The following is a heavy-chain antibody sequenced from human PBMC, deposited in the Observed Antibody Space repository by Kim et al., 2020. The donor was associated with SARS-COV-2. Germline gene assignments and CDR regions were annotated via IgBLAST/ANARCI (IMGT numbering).Heavy chain of an antibody. CDR3: ARGPIEEGIRATKGYFDL. D-gene: IGHD1-20*01. CDR2: IGTKADT. Sequence: GGSLRLSCAASGFTFSSYDMHWVRQGKEKGLEWVSSIGTKADTYYPDSVKDRITISRENAKDPFYLQRNSLRAEDTAVYYCARGPIEEGIRATKGYFDLWGRGTVVTVSS. J-gene: IGHJ2*01. CDR1: GFTFSSYD. V-gene: IGHV3-13*04.